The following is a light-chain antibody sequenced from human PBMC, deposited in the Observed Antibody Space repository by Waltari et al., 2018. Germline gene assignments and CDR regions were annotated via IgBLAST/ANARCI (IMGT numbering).Light chain of an antibody. Sequence: DIVMTQSPDSLAVSLGERATINCKSSQSVLYVSNNKNYLAWYQQKPGQPPKLLIYWASTRESGVPDRFSGSGSGTDFTLTISSLQAEDVALYYCHQYYTTPFTFGPGTKVDIK. J-gene: IGKJ3*01. CDR3: HQYYTTPFT. CDR2: WAS. V-gene: IGKV4-1*01. CDR1: QSVLYVSNNKNY.